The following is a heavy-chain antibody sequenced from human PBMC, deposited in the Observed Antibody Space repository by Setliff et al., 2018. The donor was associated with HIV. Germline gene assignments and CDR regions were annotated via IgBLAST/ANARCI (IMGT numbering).Heavy chain of an antibody. Sequence: NPGGSLRLSCAASGFTFSNAWMSWVRQAPGKGLEWVGRIKSKTDGGTTDYAAPVKGRFTISRDDSKNTLYLQMNSLKTEDTAVYYCTTDPYYNFWSGYPGLWYWGQGTLVTVSS. J-gene: IGHJ4*02. CDR1: GFTFSNAW. CDR2: IKSKTDGGTT. D-gene: IGHD3-3*01. V-gene: IGHV3-15*01. CDR3: TTDPYYNFWSGYPGLWY.